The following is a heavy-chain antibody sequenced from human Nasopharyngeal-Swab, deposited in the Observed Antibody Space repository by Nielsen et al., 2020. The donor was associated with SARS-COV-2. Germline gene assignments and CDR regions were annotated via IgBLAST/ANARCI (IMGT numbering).Heavy chain of an antibody. J-gene: IGHJ4*02. D-gene: IGHD1-26*01. CDR3: AKDGSYWFDY. Sequence: GGSLRLSCGASGFTFDDYAMHWVRQAPGKGLEWVSGISWNSGSIDYADSVKGRFTISRDNAKNSLYLLMNSLRAEDTAVYYCAKDGSYWFDYWGQGTLVTVSS. CDR2: ISWNSGSI. V-gene: IGHV3-9*01. CDR1: GFTFDDYA.